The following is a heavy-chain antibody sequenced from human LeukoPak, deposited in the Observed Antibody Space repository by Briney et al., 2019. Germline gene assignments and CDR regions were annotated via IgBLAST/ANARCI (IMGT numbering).Heavy chain of an antibody. V-gene: IGHV4-39*01. CDR2: IYYSGST. Sequence: CXXSGGSISSSSYYWGWIRQPPGKGLEWIGSIYYSGSTYYNPSLKSRVTISVETSKNQFSLKLSLVTGTETAGDFXXXXSXXXXXSGYFYFDYWGQGTLVTVSS. CDR1: GGSISSSSYY. CDR3: XXXSXXXXXSGYFYFDY. D-gene: IGHD3-22*01. J-gene: IGHJ4*02.